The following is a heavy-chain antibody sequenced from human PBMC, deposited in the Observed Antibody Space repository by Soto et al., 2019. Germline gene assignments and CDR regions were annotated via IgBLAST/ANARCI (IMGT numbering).Heavy chain of an antibody. J-gene: IGHJ3*02. Sequence: SETLSLTCTVSGGSISSSSYYWGWIRQPPGKGLEWIGYIYYSGSTNYNPSLKSRVTISVDTSKNQFSLKLSSVTAADTAVYYCARDGGSDAFDIWGQGTMVTVSS. CDR3: ARDGGSDAFDI. V-gene: IGHV4-61*01. CDR1: GGSISSSSYY. D-gene: IGHD6-25*01. CDR2: IYYSGST.